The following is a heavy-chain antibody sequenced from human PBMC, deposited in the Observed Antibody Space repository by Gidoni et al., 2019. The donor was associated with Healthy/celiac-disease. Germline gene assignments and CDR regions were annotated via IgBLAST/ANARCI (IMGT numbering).Heavy chain of an antibody. CDR1: GGSFSGYY. D-gene: IGHD6-13*01. CDR3: ARAYLNASSWSRYFDY. CDR2: INHSGST. V-gene: IGHV4-34*01. Sequence: QVQLQQWGAGLLKPSETLSLTCAVYGGSFSGYYWSWIRQPPGKGLEWIGEINHSGSTNYNPSLKSRVTISVDTSKNQFSLKLSSVTAADTAVYYCARAYLNASSWSRYFDYWGQGTLVTVSS. J-gene: IGHJ4*02.